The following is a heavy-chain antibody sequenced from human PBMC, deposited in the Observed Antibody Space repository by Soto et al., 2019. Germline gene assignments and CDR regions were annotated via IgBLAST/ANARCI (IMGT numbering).Heavy chain of an antibody. V-gene: IGHV1-46*01. Sequence: ASVKVSVKASGYTFSSYYMHWVRQAPGQGLEWMGIISPSGGSTSYAQKFQGRVTMTRDTSTSTVYMELSSLRSEDTAVYYCAKAAAGTGNFAYWGQGTLVTVSS. D-gene: IGHD6-13*01. J-gene: IGHJ4*02. CDR1: GYTFSSYY. CDR2: ISPSGGST. CDR3: AKAAAGTGNFAY.